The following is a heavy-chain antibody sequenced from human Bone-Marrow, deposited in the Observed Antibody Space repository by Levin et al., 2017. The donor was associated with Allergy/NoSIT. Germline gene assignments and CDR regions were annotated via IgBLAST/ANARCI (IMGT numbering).Heavy chain of an antibody. J-gene: IGHJ6*02. D-gene: IGHD4-17*01. Sequence: GGSLRLSCTASGFTFGDYAMSWVRQAPGKGLEWVGFIRSKAYGGTTEYAASVKGRFTISRDDSKSIAYLQMNSLKTEDTAVYYCTRGRDYGDYWRFTFYYYYGMDVWGQGTTVTVSS. V-gene: IGHV3-49*04. CDR3: TRGRDYGDYWRFTFYYYYGMDV. CDR2: IRSKAYGGTT. CDR1: GFTFGDYA.